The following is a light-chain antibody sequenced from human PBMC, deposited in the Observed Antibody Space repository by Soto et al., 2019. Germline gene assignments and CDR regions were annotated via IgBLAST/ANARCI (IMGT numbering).Light chain of an antibody. V-gene: IGKV1-5*03. Sequence: DLQMTQSPSTLSASVGDRVTITCRASQSISDWLAWYQQKPGKAPKFLIYKASNLESGVPSRFSGSGSGTEFTLTISSVQPDDFATYYCQYYDSYSWTFDQGTKVEIK. CDR3: QYYDSYSWT. J-gene: IGKJ1*01. CDR2: KAS. CDR1: QSISDW.